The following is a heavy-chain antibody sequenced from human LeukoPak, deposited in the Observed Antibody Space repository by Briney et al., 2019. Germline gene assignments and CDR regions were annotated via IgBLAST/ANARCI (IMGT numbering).Heavy chain of an antibody. CDR1: GASISSGSYF. CDR3: AVAGARYSDTGGLYAFDF. V-gene: IGHV4-39*01. D-gene: IGHD2-8*02. CDR2: IYYSGSP. J-gene: IGHJ3*01. Sequence: SETLSLTCTVSGASISSGSYFWGWIRQPPGKGLEWIGTIYYSGSPHYNPSFKSRVTISVDASKNQFSLKLNSVTAADTAVYFCAVAGARYSDTGGLYAFDFWGRGTMVTVSS.